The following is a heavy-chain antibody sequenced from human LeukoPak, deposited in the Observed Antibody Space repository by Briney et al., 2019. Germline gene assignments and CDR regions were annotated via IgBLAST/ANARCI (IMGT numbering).Heavy chain of an antibody. CDR3: ARDHGGGAFDP. J-gene: IGHJ5*02. V-gene: IGHV4-61*08. CDR1: GGSISSGGYS. D-gene: IGHD3-16*01. Sequence: PSEALSLTCTVSGGSISSGGYSWSWLRQPPGKGLEWIVYIYYSGSTNYHPSLKSQVTISVDTSKNQFSLKLSSVTAADTAVYYCARDHGGGAFDPWGQGTLVTVSS. CDR2: IYYSGST.